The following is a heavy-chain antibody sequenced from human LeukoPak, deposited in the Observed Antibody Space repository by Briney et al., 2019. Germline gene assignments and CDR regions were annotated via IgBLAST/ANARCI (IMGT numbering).Heavy chain of an antibody. D-gene: IGHD1-26*01. V-gene: IGHV4-39*01. CDR2: IYYSGST. J-gene: IGHJ4*02. CDR3: ARHETGGIVGATAQIDY. CDR1: GGSISSTGYY. Sequence: PSETLSLTCTVSGGSISSTGYYWGWIRQPPGKGLEWIGSIYYSGSTYYNPSLKSRVTISVDTSKNQFSLKLSSVTAADTAVYYCARHETGGIVGATAQIDYWGQGTLVTVSS.